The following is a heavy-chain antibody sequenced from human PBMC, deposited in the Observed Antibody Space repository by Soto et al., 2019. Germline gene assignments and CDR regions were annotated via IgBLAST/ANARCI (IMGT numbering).Heavy chain of an antibody. D-gene: IGHD1-7*01. Sequence: LRLSCSASGFTSSSYAMSSVRQAPAKGLEWVSAISGSGGITYYADSVKGRLTISRDNSKNTLYLQMNSLRAEDTAVYYCAKGALKLELDYWGQGTLVTVSS. CDR1: GFTSSSYA. V-gene: IGHV3-23*01. J-gene: IGHJ4*02. CDR2: ISGSGGIT. CDR3: AKGALKLELDY.